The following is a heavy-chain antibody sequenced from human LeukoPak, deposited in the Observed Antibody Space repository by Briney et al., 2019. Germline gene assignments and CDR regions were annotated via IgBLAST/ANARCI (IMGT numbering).Heavy chain of an antibody. Sequence: GGSLRLSCAVSGFTVSNDYMSWVRQAPGKGLEWVSVIYGGGDTYYADSVRGRFTISRDSFENTLFLQMDSLRAEDTAVYYCTRLLPSSHHFFDSWGQGTLVIVSS. CDR3: TRLLPSSHHFFDS. CDR2: IYGGGDT. CDR1: GFTVSNDY. V-gene: IGHV3-53*01. D-gene: IGHD6-6*01. J-gene: IGHJ4*02.